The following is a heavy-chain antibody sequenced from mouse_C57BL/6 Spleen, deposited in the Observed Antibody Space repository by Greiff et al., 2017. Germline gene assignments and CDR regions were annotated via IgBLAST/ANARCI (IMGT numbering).Heavy chain of an antibody. J-gene: IGHJ1*03. CDR2: INYDGSST. CDR3: ARIYYAYFDV. CDR1: GFTFSDYY. Sequence: EVKVVESEGGLVQPGSSMKLSCTASGFTFSDYYLAWVRQVPEKGLEWVANINYDGSSTYYLDSLKSRFIISRDNAKNILYLQMSSLKSEDTATYYCARIYYAYFDVWGTGTTVTVSS. D-gene: IGHD2-1*01. V-gene: IGHV5-16*01.